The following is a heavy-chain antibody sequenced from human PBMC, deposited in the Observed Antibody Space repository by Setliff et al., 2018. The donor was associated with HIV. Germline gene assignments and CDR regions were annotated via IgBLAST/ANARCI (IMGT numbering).Heavy chain of an antibody. Sequence: SETLSLTCTVSDGPINNYWWNWIRQSPGKGLEWIGFIYETGSTYYNPSLKSRVSISIDTSKNQFSLKLSSVTAADTAVYFCARDGYTNGYGYYYFYMDVWGKGTTVTSP. V-gene: IGHV4-59*12. J-gene: IGHJ6*03. CDR1: DGPINNYW. CDR3: ARDGYTNGYGYYYFYMDV. D-gene: IGHD5-18*01. CDR2: IYETGST.